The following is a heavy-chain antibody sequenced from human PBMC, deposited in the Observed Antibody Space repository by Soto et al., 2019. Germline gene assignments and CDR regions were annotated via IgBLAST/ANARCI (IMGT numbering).Heavy chain of an antibody. D-gene: IGHD6-13*01. J-gene: IGHJ6*02. Sequence: GESLKISCKGSGYSFISCWIGWVRQMPGKGLEWMGIIYPGDSDTRYSPPFQGQVTISADKSISTAYLQWSSLKASDTAMYYCARTAAAGKYYYGMDVWGQGTTVTVSS. CDR1: GYSFISCW. CDR2: IYPGDSDT. V-gene: IGHV5-51*01. CDR3: ARTAAAGKYYYGMDV.